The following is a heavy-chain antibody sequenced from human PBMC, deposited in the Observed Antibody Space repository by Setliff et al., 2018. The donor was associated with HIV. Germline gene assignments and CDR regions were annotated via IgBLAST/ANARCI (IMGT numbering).Heavy chain of an antibody. Sequence: PGESLKISCAASGFSFSNYWMHWVRQAPGEGLVWVARINGDGSDTSYLDSVKGRLIISRDNARNTLHLQMNSLRAEDTAVYYCARDLPSVPELFDYWGQGTLVTVSS. J-gene: IGHJ4*02. CDR2: INGDGSDT. CDR1: GFSFSNYW. CDR3: ARDLPSVPELFDY. V-gene: IGHV3-74*01. D-gene: IGHD3-10*01.